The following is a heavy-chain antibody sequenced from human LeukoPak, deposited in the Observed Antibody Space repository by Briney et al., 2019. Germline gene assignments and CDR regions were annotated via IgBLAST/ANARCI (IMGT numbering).Heavy chain of an antibody. CDR2: IYYSGST. CDR1: GGSVSSYY. CDR3: ARYGDTGGCSGGSCYGPRDLLRWFDP. J-gene: IGHJ5*02. Sequence: PSETLSLTCTVSGGSVSSYYWNWIRQPPGKGLEWIGYIYYSGSTNYNPSLKSRVTISVDTSKNQFSLKLNSITTADTAVYYCARYGDTGGCSGGSCYGPRDLLRWFDPWGQGTLVTVSS. V-gene: IGHV4-59*02. D-gene: IGHD2-15*01.